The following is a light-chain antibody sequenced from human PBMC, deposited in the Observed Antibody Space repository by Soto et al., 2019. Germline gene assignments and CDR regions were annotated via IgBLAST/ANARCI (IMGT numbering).Light chain of an antibody. CDR3: AAWDDSLKV. CDR2: YDD. Sequence: QAVVTQPPSVSEAPRQRVTISCSGSSSNIGNNAVNWYQQLPGKAPELLIYYDDLLPSGVSDRFSGSKSGTSASLAISGLQSEDEADYYCAAWDDSLKVFGGGTKLTVL. J-gene: IGLJ3*02. CDR1: SSNIGNNA. V-gene: IGLV1-36*01.